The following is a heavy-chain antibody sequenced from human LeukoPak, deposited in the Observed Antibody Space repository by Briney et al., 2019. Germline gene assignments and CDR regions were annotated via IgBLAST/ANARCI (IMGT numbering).Heavy chain of an antibody. V-gene: IGHV1-46*01. Sequence: ASVTVSCKASGYTFTSYSMHWVRQAPGQGLEWMGIVNPSGGSTSYAQKFQGRVTMTRDTSTGTVYMELSSLRSEDTAVYYCATLVGYYDFWSGYYTSFDYWGQGTLVTVSS. CDR1: GYTFTSYS. J-gene: IGHJ4*02. CDR3: ATLVGYYDFWSGYYTSFDY. D-gene: IGHD3-3*01. CDR2: VNPSGGST.